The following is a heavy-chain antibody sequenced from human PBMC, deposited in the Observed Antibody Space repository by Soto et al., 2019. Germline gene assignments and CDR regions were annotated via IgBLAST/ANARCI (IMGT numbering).Heavy chain of an antibody. CDR2: INHSGST. D-gene: IGHD3-10*01. CDR3: ARKDRYGSGSYYIVDWFDP. Sequence: SETLSLTCAVYGGSFSGYYWSWIRQPPGKGLEWIGEINHSGSTNYNPSLKSRVTISVDTSKNQFSLKLSSVTAADTAVYYCARKDRYGSGSYYIVDWFDPWGQGTLVTVSS. J-gene: IGHJ5*02. V-gene: IGHV4-34*01. CDR1: GGSFSGYY.